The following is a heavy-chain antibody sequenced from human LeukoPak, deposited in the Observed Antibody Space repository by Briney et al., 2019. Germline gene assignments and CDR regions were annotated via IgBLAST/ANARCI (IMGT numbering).Heavy chain of an antibody. V-gene: IGHV3-74*01. CDR1: GFTFSSYW. CDR3: ARRNSGSYPYQFDP. J-gene: IGHJ5*02. CDR2: INSDGSST. D-gene: IGHD1-26*01. Sequence: PGGSLRLSCAASGFTFSSYWMHWVRQAPGKGLVWVSRINSDGSSTSYADSVKGRFTISRDNAKNTLYLQMNSLRAEDTAVYYCARRNSGSYPYQFDPWGQGTLVTVSS.